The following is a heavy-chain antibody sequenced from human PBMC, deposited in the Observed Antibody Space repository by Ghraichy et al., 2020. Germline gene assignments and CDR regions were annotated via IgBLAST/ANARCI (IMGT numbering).Heavy chain of an antibody. CDR3: AREGGGSYSNWFDP. CDR1: GGSISSYY. CDR2: IYYSGST. Sequence: SETLSLTCTVSGGSISSYYWSWIRQPPGKGLEWIGYIYYSGSTNYTPSLKSRVTISVDTSKNQFSLKLSSVTAADTAVYYCAREGGGSYSNWFDPWGQGTLVTGSS. V-gene: IGHV4-59*01. D-gene: IGHD1-26*01. J-gene: IGHJ5*02.